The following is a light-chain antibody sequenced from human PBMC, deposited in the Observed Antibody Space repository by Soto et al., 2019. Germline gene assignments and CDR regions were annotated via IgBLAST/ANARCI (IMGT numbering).Light chain of an antibody. Sequence: EMVLTQSPGTLSLSPGERATLSCSASQSVSSRYLAWYQQKTGQAPRLLIYGASSRATGIPDRFSGSGSGTDLTLPISRREHEAFAVYYCQQYGSSPPVYTFGQGTKLEI. J-gene: IGKJ2*01. CDR2: GAS. CDR1: QSVSSRY. V-gene: IGKV3-20*01. CDR3: QQYGSSPPVYT.